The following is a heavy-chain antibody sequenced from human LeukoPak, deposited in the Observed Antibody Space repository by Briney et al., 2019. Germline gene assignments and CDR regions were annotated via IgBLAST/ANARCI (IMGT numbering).Heavy chain of an antibody. J-gene: IGHJ4*02. D-gene: IGHD2-21*02. V-gene: IGHV3-23*01. Sequence: GGSLRLSCAASGFTFSSYAMSWVRQAPGKGLEWVSVIGGRGSSTYYADSVKGRFAISRDNSKNTLYLQMNSLRAEDTAVYYCATVRGCGGDCYYIDYWGQGTLVTVSS. CDR1: GFTFSSYA. CDR2: IGGRGSST. CDR3: ATVRGCGGDCYYIDY.